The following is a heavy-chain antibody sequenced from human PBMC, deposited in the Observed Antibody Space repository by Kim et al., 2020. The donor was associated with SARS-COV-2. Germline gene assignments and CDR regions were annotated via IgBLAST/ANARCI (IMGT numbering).Heavy chain of an antibody. CDR3: ARAEEISDFDY. Sequence: SETLSLTCTVSGGSISSYYWSWIRQPPGKGLEWIGYIYYSGSTNYNPSLKSRFTISVDTSKNQFSLKLSSVTAADTAVYYCARAEEISDFDYWGQGTLVTVSS. J-gene: IGHJ4*02. CDR2: IYYSGST. V-gene: IGHV4-59*01. CDR1: GGSISSYY.